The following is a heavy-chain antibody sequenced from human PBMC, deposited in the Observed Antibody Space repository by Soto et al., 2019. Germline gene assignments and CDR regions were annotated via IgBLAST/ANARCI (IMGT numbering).Heavy chain of an antibody. CDR3: ARESRSWYGSIWDY. J-gene: IGHJ4*02. CDR2: IYFSGGT. CDR1: GGSISSYY. Sequence: PSETLSLTCTVSGGSISSYYWSWIRQPPGKGLEWIGYIYFSGGTNYNPSLKSRVTISVDTSKNQFSLKLSSVTAADTAVYYCARESRSWYGSIWDYWGQGIPVTVSS. V-gene: IGHV4-59*12. D-gene: IGHD6-13*01.